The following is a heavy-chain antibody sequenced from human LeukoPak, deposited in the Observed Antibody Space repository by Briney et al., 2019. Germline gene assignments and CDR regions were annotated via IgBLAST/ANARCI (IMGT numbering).Heavy chain of an antibody. Sequence: GGSLRLFCAASGFTFSSYAMSWVRQAPGKGLEWVSAISGSSSYIYYADSVKGRFTISRDNAKNSLYLQMNSLRAEDTAVYYCARDPPYQPLTPWGQGTLVTVSS. J-gene: IGHJ5*02. CDR2: ISGSSSYI. CDR1: GFTFSSYA. CDR3: ARDPPYQPLTP. D-gene: IGHD2-2*01. V-gene: IGHV3-21*01.